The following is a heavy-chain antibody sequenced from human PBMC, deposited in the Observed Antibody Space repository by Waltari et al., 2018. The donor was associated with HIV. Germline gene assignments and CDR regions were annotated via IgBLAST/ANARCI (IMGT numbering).Heavy chain of an antibody. J-gene: IGHJ6*02. V-gene: IGHV3-48*01. CDR1: GFTFHKFR. Sequence: EVQLVESGGGLVQPGGSLRLACSASGFTFHKFRLNWVRQAPGKGLEWLSYIASVSAVPYYADSVQGRFTVSRDNAKNSLYLQMDSLKPEDTALYYCAREGELREDGGNYYFFAMDVWGQGTTVTVSS. D-gene: IGHD3-16*01. CDR3: AREGELREDGGNYYFFAMDV. CDR2: IASVSAVP.